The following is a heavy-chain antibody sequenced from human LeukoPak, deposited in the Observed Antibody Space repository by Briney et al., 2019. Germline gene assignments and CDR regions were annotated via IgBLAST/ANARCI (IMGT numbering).Heavy chain of an antibody. J-gene: IGHJ6*02. CDR1: GFTFSSYW. D-gene: IGHD6-19*01. CDR3: ARDGSSGXPHYYYYGMDV. V-gene: IGHV3-7*01. CDR2: IKQDGSEK. Sequence: GGSLRLSCAASGFTFSSYWMSWVRQAPGKGLEWVANIKQDGSEKYYVDSVKGRFTISRDNAKNSLYLQMNSLRAEDTAVYYCARDGSSGXPHYYYYGMDVWGQGTTVTVS.